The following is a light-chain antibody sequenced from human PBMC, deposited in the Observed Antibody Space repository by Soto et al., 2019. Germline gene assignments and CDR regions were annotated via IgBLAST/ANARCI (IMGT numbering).Light chain of an antibody. CDR3: NSFTSATATPYV. J-gene: IGLJ1*01. CDR1: SSDVGAYDY. Sequence: QSVLTQPASVSGSPGQSITIYCTGTSSDVGAYDYVSWYQQHPGEAPKLIIYDVTNRPSGVSDRFSGSKSGNTASLTVSGLQTEDEGDYYCNSFTSATATPYVFGTGTKLTVL. V-gene: IGLV2-14*01. CDR2: DVT.